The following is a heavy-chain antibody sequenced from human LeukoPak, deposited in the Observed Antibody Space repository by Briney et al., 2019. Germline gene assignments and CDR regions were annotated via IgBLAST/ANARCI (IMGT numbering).Heavy chain of an antibody. CDR1: GFIFSNFG. V-gene: IGHV3-33*01. CDR3: ARDLGSGSSFFFDF. J-gene: IGHJ4*02. D-gene: IGHD3-10*01. CDR2: IYNDGNKK. Sequence: PGGCLRLSCAASGFIFSNFGVHWVRQTPGKGREWVAVIYNDGNKKYYVDSLTDRFTVSRDNSKNTVYLQMSSLRVEDTAVYFCARDLGSGSSFFFDFWGRGTLVTVSS.